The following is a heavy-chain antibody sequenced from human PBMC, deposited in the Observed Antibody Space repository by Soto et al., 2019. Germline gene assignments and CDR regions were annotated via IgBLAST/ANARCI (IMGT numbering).Heavy chain of an antibody. D-gene: IGHD3-10*01. CDR1: GYSFQTYS. J-gene: IGHJ5*02. Sequence: QVQLVQSGAEVKNPGASVKVSCKASGYSFQTYSIHWVRQAPGQRLEWMGSINAGSGNAKYSPKFQDRVTITRDTAATTAYMKLSSLRSEDTVVYFCARNRLLGFEDFDPWGQGTLVTVSS. V-gene: IGHV1-3*01. CDR2: INAGSGNA. CDR3: ARNRLLGFEDFDP.